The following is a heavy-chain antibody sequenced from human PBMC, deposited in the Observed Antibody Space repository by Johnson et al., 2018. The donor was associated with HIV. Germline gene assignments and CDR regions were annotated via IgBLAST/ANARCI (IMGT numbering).Heavy chain of an antibody. CDR2: ISYDGSNK. D-gene: IGHD4-17*01. CDR1: GFTFSDFY. J-gene: IGHJ3*02. CDR3: AKGYGYSVRGNCGDYDAFDI. Sequence: QVQLVESGGGVVQPGRSLRLSCAVSGFTFSDFYMSWIRQAPGKGLEWVAVISYDGSNKYYADSVKGRFTISRDNSKNTLYLQMNSLRAEDTAVYYCAKGYGYSVRGNCGDYDAFDIWGQGTMVTVSS. V-gene: IGHV3-30*18.